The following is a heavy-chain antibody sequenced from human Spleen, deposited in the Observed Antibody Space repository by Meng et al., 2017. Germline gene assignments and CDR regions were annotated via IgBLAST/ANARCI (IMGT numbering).Heavy chain of an antibody. CDR3: ARAWEVVY. CDR1: GFTFSSYG. D-gene: IGHD1-26*01. CDR2: IWYDGSNK. Sequence: GESLKISCAASGFTFSSYGMHWVRQAPGKGLEWVAVIWYDGSNKYYADSVKGRFTISRDNAKNSLFLQMNSLRAEDTAVYYCARAWEVVYWGQGTLVTVSS. V-gene: IGHV3-33*08. J-gene: IGHJ4*02.